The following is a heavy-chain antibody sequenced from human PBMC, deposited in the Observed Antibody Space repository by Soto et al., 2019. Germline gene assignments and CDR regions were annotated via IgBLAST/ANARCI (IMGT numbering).Heavy chain of an antibody. CDR2: ISWNSGSI. D-gene: IGHD3-22*01. CDR1: GFTFDDYA. V-gene: IGHV3-9*01. CDR3: AKDYYYDSSGYPESPSFAI. Sequence: EVQLVESGGGLVQPGRSLRLSCAASGFTFDDYAMHWVRQAPGKGLEWVSGISWNSGSIGYADSVKGRFTISRDNAKNSLYLQMNRLRAEDTALYYCAKDYYYDSSGYPESPSFAIWGQGTMVTVSS. J-gene: IGHJ3*02.